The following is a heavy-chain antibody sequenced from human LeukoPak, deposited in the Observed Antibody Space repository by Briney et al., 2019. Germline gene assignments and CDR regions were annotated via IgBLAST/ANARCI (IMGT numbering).Heavy chain of an antibody. J-gene: IGHJ4*02. CDR1: GFTFSSYA. Sequence: PGGSLRLSCAASGFTFSSYAMHWVRQAPGKGLEWVANIKQDESEKFYVDSVKGRFTISRDNAKNSLYLQMNSLRAEDTAVYYCARDPSGSDFDYWGQGTLVTVSS. CDR3: ARDPSGSDFDY. D-gene: IGHD5-12*01. CDR2: IKQDESEK. V-gene: IGHV3-7*01.